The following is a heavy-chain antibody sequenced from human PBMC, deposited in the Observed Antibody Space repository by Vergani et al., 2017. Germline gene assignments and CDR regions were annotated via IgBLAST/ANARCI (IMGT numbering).Heavy chain of an antibody. V-gene: IGHV1-46*03. J-gene: IGHJ4*02. CDR1: GYTFTIYY. CDR3: ARGYLYGSGTFPYYFDY. CDR2: INPSGGST. D-gene: IGHD3-10*01. Sequence: QVQLVQSGAEVKKPGASVNVSCQASGYTFTIYYIHWLRQAPGQGFEWMGIINPSGGSTMYAQKFQGRVTMTRDTSTSTVYMDLSSLRSEDTAVYYCARGYLYGSGTFPYYFDYWGQGTLVTVSS.